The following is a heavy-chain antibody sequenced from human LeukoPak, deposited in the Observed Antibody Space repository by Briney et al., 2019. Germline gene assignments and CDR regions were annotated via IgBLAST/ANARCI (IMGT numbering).Heavy chain of an antibody. J-gene: IGHJ4*02. V-gene: IGHV4-38-2*02. CDR3: ARVPYYYDGIDY. Sequence: SETLSLTCTVSGYSISSGYYWGWIRQPPGKGLEWIGSIYYSGSTYYNPSLKSRVTISVDTSKNQFSLKLSSVTAADTAVYYCARVPYYYDGIDYWGQGTLVTVSS. D-gene: IGHD3-22*01. CDR1: GYSISSGYY. CDR2: IYYSGST.